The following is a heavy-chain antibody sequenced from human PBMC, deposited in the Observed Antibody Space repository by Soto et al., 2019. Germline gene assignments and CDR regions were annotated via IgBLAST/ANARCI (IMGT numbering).Heavy chain of an antibody. CDR3: ARENYGSGSSLRAYYYFDY. D-gene: IGHD3-10*01. CDR2: ISYDGRNK. CDR1: GFTFSSHA. J-gene: IGHJ4*02. V-gene: IGHV3-30*04. Sequence: GGSLRLSCAASGFTFSSHAIHWVRQAPGKGLEWVAVISYDGRNKYYADSVKGRFTISRDNSKNTLYLQMNSLRADDTAVYYCARENYGSGSSLRAYYYFDYWGQGTLVTVSS.